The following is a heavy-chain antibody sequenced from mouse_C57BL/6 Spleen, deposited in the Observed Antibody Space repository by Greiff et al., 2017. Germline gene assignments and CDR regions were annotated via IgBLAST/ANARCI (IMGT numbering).Heavy chain of an antibody. CDR3: AGYDYFAY. V-gene: IGHV1-7*01. CDR2: INPSSGYT. D-gene: IGHD2-4*01. J-gene: IGHJ3*01. CDR1: GYTFTSYW. Sequence: VQLQQSGAELAKPGASVKLSCKASGYTFTSYWMHWVKQRPGQGLAWIGYINPSSGYTKSNQKFKDKATVTADKSSSTAYMQLSSLTDEDSAVYYWAGYDYFAYWGQGTLVTVSA.